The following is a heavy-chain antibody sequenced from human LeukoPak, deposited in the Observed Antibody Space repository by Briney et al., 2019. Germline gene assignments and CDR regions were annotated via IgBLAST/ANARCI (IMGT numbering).Heavy chain of an antibody. D-gene: IGHD3-22*01. V-gene: IGHV4-59*08. CDR3: ARQDSSAYPADY. Sequence: PSETLSLTCNVSGGSISSYYWSWIRQPPGKGLEWIGYIYYSGSTNYNPSLEGRVTISVDTSKNYFSLKLNSVTAADTAVYYCARQDSSAYPADYWGQGTLVTVSS. CDR2: IYYSGST. CDR1: GGSISSYY. J-gene: IGHJ4*02.